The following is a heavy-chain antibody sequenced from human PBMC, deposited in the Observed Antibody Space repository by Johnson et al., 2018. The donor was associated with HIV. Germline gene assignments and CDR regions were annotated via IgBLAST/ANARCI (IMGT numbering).Heavy chain of an antibody. CDR3: ATPQEGYSAFDI. V-gene: IGHV3-66*01. D-gene: IGHD2-15*01. CDR2: LYSGGST. CDR1: GFTFDEYD. Sequence: VHLVESGGGVARPGGSLRLSCEASGFTFDEYDMSWVRQAPGKGLEWVSVLYSGGSTYYADSVKGRFSISRDNSKNTLYLQMNSLRAEDTAVYYCATPQEGYSAFDIWGQGTMVTVSS. J-gene: IGHJ3*02.